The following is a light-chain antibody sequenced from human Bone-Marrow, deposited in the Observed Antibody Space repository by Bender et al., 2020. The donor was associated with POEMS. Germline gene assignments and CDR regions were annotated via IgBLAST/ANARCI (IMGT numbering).Light chain of an antibody. CDR3: VAWDDTLNGWV. V-gene: IGLV2-14*02. Sequence: QSALTQPASVSGSPGQSITISCTGTSSDVGSYDLVSWYQQHPGKAPKLMIYEGTKRPSGVPDRFSGSMSGTSASLAISGLHSEDEADYYCVAWDDTLNGWVFGGGTKLTVL. CDR1: SSDVGSYDL. CDR2: EGT. J-gene: IGLJ2*01.